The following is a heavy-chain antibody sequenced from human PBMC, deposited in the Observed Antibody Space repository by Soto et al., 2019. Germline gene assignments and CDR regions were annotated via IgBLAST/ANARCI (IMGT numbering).Heavy chain of an antibody. D-gene: IGHD4-17*01. Sequence: EVQLLESGGGLVQPGGSLTVSCAASGFTFGAHPMSWVRLAPGKGLEWVSTISGYGGSTYYPDSLKGRFIISRDKSKNPLYLQINTLRAEDTAIYFCAKQRTTVTTSFDYWGQGNLVTVSS. CDR1: GFTFGAHP. V-gene: IGHV3-23*01. J-gene: IGHJ4*02. CDR2: ISGYGGST. CDR3: AKQRTTVTTSFDY.